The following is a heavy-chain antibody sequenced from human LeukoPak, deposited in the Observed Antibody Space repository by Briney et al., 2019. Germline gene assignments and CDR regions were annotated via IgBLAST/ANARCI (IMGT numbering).Heavy chain of an antibody. CDR2: IYYSGST. J-gene: IGHJ4*02. V-gene: IGHV4-59*08. Sequence: SETLSLTCTVSGGSISNYYWSWIRQPPGKGLEWIGYIYYSGSTNYNPSLKSRVTISVDTSKNQFSLKLSSVTAADTAVYYCARHRVGATVYFDYWGQGTLVTVSS. CDR1: GGSISNYY. CDR3: ARHRVGATVYFDY. D-gene: IGHD1-26*01.